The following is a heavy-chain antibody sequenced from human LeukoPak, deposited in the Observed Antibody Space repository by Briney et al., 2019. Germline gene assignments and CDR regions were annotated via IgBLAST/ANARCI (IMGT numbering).Heavy chain of an antibody. CDR3: ARDSSGYYPNSFDI. CDR1: GYTFSSYA. Sequence: ASVKVSCKASGYTFSSYAMHWVRQAPGHKREGRGWINAGDGNTKYSQEFEGRVSTTRDTSASTAYMELSSLRSEDTDVYYCARDSSGYYPNSFDIWGEGTMVTVSS. D-gene: IGHD3-22*01. V-gene: IGHV1-3*03. J-gene: IGHJ3*02. CDR2: INAGDGNT.